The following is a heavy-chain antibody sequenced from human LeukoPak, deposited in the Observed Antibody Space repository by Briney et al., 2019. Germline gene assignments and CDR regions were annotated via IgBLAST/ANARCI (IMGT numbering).Heavy chain of an antibody. V-gene: IGHV1-18*04. CDR3: AMGSVIMAGSDY. Sequence: GAVKVSCKASGYTFTSNGMSWGGQAPGQGSEWRGWISVYNGSTNYAEKLQKRVTIITDTPTSTAYTEVRSLRSDDTAVYYCAMGSVIMAGSDYWGEGTLASASS. D-gene: IGHD6-19*01. J-gene: IGHJ4*02. CDR2: ISVYNGST. CDR1: GYTFTSNG.